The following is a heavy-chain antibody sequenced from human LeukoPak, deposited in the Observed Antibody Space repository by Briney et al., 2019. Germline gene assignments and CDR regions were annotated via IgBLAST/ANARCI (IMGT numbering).Heavy chain of an antibody. J-gene: IGHJ5*02. CDR3: ARVGRGCSSIRCYWEDWFDP. Sequence: ASVKVSCKASGYSFTNYGITWIREAPGQGPEWLGWISGYNANAHYAQNVQGRVTLTTDTSTKTAYMEMRGLTCDETGMYYCARVGRGCSSIRCYWEDWFDPWGQGTLVIVSS. CDR2: ISGYNANA. CDR1: GYSFTNYG. D-gene: IGHD2-2*01. V-gene: IGHV1-18*01.